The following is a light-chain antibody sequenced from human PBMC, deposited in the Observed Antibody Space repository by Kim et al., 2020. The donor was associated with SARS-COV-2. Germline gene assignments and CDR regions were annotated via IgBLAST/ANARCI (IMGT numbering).Light chain of an antibody. V-gene: IGKV3-15*01. CDR3: QQYNNWPPWT. CDR2: GES. CDR1: QSVSSS. Sequence: PGERAALSCRASQSVSSSLAWYQQKPGQAPRLLIYGESTRATGIPARFSGSGSGTEFTLTINSLQSEDFAVYYCQQYNNWPPWTFGQGTKVDIK. J-gene: IGKJ1*01.